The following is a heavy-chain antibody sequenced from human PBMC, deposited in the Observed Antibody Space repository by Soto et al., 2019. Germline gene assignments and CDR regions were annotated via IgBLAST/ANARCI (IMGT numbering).Heavy chain of an antibody. Sequence: KPSETLSLTCTVSGGSISSSSYYWGWIRQPPGKGLEWIGSIYYSGSTYYNPSLKSRVTISVDTSKNQFSLKLSSVTAADTAVYYCARRLVGATSSFDYWGQGTLVTVSS. V-gene: IGHV4-39*01. D-gene: IGHD1-26*01. J-gene: IGHJ4*02. CDR1: GGSISSSSYY. CDR2: IYYSGST. CDR3: ARRLVGATSSFDY.